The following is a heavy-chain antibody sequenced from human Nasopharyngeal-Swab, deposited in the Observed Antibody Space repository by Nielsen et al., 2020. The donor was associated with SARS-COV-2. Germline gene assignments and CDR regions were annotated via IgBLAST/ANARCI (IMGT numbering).Heavy chain of an antibody. D-gene: IGHD2-21*02. CDR3: ARHYGHVVVTDNWFDP. J-gene: IGHJ5*02. CDR1: GGSISNYY. V-gene: IGHV4-59*08. Sequence: SETLSLTCTVSGGSISNYYWSWIRQPPGKGLEWIGYTSYTGSTNYNPSLKSRVPISLETSKTQFSLKLRSVTAADTAAYYCARHYGHVVVTDNWFDPWGQGTLVTVSS. CDR2: TSYTGST.